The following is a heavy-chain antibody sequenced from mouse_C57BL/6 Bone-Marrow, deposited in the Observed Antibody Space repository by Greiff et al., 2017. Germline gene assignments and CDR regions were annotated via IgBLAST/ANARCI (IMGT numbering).Heavy chain of an antibody. CDR1: GYTFTSYG. D-gene: IGHD1-1*01. CDR3: AIYYYGSSWFAY. J-gene: IGHJ3*01. CDR2: IYPRSGNT. Sequence: QVHVKQSGAELARPGASVKLSCKASGYTFTSYGISWVKQRTGQGLEWIGEIYPRSGNTYYNEKFKGKATLTADKSSSTAYMKLRSLTSEDSAVYFCAIYYYGSSWFAYWGQGTLVTVAA. V-gene: IGHV1-81*01.